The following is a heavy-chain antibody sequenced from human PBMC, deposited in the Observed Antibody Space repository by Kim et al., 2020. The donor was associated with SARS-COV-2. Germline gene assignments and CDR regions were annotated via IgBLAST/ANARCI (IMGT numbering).Heavy chain of an antibody. V-gene: IGHV3-48*03. D-gene: IGHD3-10*01. J-gene: IGHJ4*02. CDR3: ASQNYGSGSPY. Sequence: IYYADSVRGRFTISRDHAENSLYLQMNSLRAEDTAVYYCASQNYGSGSPYWGQGTLVTVSS. CDR2: I.